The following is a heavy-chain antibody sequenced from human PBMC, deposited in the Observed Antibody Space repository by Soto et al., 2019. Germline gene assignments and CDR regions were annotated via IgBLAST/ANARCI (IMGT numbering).Heavy chain of an antibody. D-gene: IGHD3-10*01. J-gene: IGHJ3*02. V-gene: IGHV3-23*01. CDR3: AHPRGFGVFDAYDI. CDR1: GFTFSTYA. CDR2: ISNSGGST. Sequence: HPGGSLRLSCTASGFTFSTYATSWVRQAPGKGLEWVSAISNSGGSTYYADSVQGRFTISRDNYMNTLYLQMNSLRIEDTAVYFCAHPRGFGVFDAYDIWGQGTMVTVSS.